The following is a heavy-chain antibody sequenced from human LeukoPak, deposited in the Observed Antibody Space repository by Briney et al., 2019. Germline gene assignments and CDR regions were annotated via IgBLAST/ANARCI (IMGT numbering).Heavy chain of an antibody. D-gene: IGHD5/OR15-5a*01. V-gene: IGHV3-23*01. J-gene: IGHJ4*02. CDR3: AKDHKGSFYPYYFDS. Sequence: GGSLRLSCAASGLNLTTYAMGWVRQAPGKGLEWVSGISAGGGTTFYADSVKGRFTISRDTSNNTLYLQMDSLRAEDTAIYYCAKDHKGSFYPYYFDSWGQGTVVTVSS. CDR2: ISAGGGTT. CDR1: GLNLTTYA.